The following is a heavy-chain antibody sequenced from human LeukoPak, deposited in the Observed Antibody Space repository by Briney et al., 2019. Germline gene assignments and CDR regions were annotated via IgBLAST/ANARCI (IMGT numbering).Heavy chain of an antibody. J-gene: IGHJ6*03. CDR1: TFTFSTYW. CDR2: IKQDGSEK. CDR3: ATLAYADYYYHMDV. V-gene: IGHV3-7*01. Sequence: GGSLRLSCTASTFTFSTYWMSWARQTPGKGLEWVANIKQDGSEKYYVDSVKGRFTISRDNAKNSLYLQMNSLRAEDTAVYYCATLAYADYYYHMDVWGKGTTVTVSS. D-gene: IGHD4-17*01.